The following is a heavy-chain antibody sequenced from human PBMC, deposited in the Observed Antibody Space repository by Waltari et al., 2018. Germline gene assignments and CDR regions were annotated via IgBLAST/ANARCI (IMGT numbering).Heavy chain of an antibody. J-gene: IGHJ5*02. CDR2: VNPNSGAT. V-gene: IGHV1-8*02. D-gene: IGHD3-3*01. CDR3: ARGRDVFANFDYNWFDP. Sequence: LVQSGASVKVSCQASGYSFINYEINWVRQAAGQGLEWMGWVNPNSGATAYAQRFQGRITMTWDTSISTAYMELSNLRSDDTAVLYCARGRDVFANFDYNWFDPWGQGTLVTVSS. CDR1: GYSFINYE.